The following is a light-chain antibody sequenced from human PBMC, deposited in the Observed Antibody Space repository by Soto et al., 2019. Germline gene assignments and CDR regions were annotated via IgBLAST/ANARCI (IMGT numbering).Light chain of an antibody. CDR1: SSDVGGYNY. Sequence: QSALTQPASVSGSPGRSITISCTGTSSDVGGYNYVSWYQQHPGKAPKLMIYEVSNRPSGVSNRFSGSKSGNTASLTISGLQAEDEADYYCSSYTSSSTLDVFGTGTKV. V-gene: IGLV2-14*01. CDR3: SSYTSSSTLDV. CDR2: EVS. J-gene: IGLJ1*01.